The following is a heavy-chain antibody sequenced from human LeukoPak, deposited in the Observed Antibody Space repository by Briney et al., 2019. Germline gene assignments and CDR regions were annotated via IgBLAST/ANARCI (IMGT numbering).Heavy chain of an antibody. CDR2: ISSSGSTI. D-gene: IGHD3-22*01. J-gene: IGHJ4*02. CDR3: GSPYYDSSGYDY. CDR1: GFTFSSYE. Sequence: GGSLRLSCAASGFTFSSYEMNWVRQAPGKGLEWVSYISSSGSTIYYANSVKDRLTTPSDNAQNSLYLQMNSLRATRTAVYFCGSPYYDSSGYDYWGQGTLVTVSS. V-gene: IGHV3-48*03.